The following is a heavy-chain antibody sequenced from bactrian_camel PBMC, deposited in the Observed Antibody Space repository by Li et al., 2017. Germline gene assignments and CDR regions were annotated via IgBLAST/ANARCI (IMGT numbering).Heavy chain of an antibody. CDR1: GFTFSSYG. J-gene: IGHJ4*01. V-gene: IGHV3S1*01. D-gene: IGHD5*01. CDR2: IGLVDDK. CDR3: TRETQWVGYHEMAEY. Sequence: HVQLVESGGGSVQAGGSLRLSCAASGFTFSSYGMGWVRQAPGKGLEWVSAIGLVDDKYYADSVKGRLTISRDNAKNTLYLQLNSLTREDSAMYYCTRETQWVGYHEMAEYWGQGTQVTVS.